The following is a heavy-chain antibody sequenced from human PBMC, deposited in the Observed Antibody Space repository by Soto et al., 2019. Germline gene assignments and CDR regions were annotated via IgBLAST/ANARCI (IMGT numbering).Heavy chain of an antibody. CDR2: IYYSGNT. V-gene: IGHV4-39*01. J-gene: IGHJ4*02. CDR1: GGSIRSTSFY. Sequence: ETLSLTCAASGGSIRSTSFYWGWVRQPPGKGLEWIGSIYYSGNTYYNPSLKSRVTISIDTSKNQFSLKLTSVTAADTAVYYCARQTQYIYGEFDYWGKGTLVTVSS. D-gene: IGHD5-18*01. CDR3: ARQTQYIYGEFDY.